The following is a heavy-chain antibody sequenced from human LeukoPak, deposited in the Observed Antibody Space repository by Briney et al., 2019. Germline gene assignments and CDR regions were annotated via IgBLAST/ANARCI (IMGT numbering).Heavy chain of an antibody. J-gene: IGHJ5*02. CDR2: INSDGSST. CDR3: AKAADYDFWSRSNWFDP. Sequence: GGSLRLSCAASGFTFSSYWMHWVRQAPGKGLVWVSRINSDGSSTSYADSVKGRFTISRDNAKNSLYLQMNSLRAEDTALYYCAKAADYDFWSRSNWFDPWGQGTLVTVSS. D-gene: IGHD3-3*01. CDR1: GFTFSSYW. V-gene: IGHV3-74*01.